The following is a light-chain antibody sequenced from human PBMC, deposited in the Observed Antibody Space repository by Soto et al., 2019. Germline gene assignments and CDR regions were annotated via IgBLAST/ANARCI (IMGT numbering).Light chain of an antibody. J-gene: IGKJ1*01. CDR1: QRVLSTSNNKNY. CDR3: QQYYSTPET. V-gene: IGKV4-1*01. Sequence: DIVMTKSPAPLALPLGERPPTNCKSSQRVLSTSNNKNYLAGYQQKPGQPPNLLIYWAFTRESGVPDRFSGSGSGTDFTLTISSLQAEDVAVYYCQQYYSTPETFGQGTKVEIK. CDR2: WAF.